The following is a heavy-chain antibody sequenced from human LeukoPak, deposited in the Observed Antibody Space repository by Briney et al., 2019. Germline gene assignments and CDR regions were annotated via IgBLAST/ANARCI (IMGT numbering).Heavy chain of an antibody. J-gene: IGHJ5*02. V-gene: IGHV1-3*01. D-gene: IGHD3-10*01. Sequence: ASVKVSCKASGYTFINFDINWVRQAPGQRLEWMGWINAGNGNTKYSQKFQGRVTITRDTSASTAYMELSSLRSEDTAVYYCARAPITMVRGSWFDPWGQGTLVTVSS. CDR2: INAGNGNT. CDR1: GYTFINFD. CDR3: ARAPITMVRGSWFDP.